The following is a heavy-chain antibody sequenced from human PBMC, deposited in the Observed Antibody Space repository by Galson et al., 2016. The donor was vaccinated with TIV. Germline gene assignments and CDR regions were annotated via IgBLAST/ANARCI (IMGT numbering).Heavy chain of an antibody. CDR1: GYFFPSYW. D-gene: IGHD6-19*01. CDR2: IYPGDSDT. J-gene: IGHJ3*02. V-gene: IGHV5-51*01. Sequence: QSGAEVKKPGDSLKISCKGSGYFFPSYWIGWVRQMPGKGLEWMGIIYPGDSDTRYSPSLQGQVTISADKSISTAYLQWSSLKASDTAMYYCARLSWQWLVYAFDIWGQGTMVTVSS. CDR3: ARLSWQWLVYAFDI.